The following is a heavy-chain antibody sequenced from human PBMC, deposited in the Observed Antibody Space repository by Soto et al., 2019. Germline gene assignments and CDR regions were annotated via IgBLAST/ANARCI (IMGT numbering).Heavy chain of an antibody. CDR2: IYHSGST. CDR1: GGSISSGGYS. D-gene: IGHD2-2*02. CDR3: ARGDVLVPAAISY. V-gene: IGHV4-30-2*01. Sequence: SETLSLTCAVSGGSISSGGYSWSWIRQPPGKGLEWIGYIYHSGSTYYNPSLKSRVTISVDRSKDQFSLKLSSVTAADTAVYYCARGDVLVPAAISYWGQGTLVTVSS. J-gene: IGHJ4*02.